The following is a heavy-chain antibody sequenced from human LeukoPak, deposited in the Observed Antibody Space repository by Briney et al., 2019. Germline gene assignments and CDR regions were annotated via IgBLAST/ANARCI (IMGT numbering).Heavy chain of an antibody. CDR2: IYSGGTT. CDR3: AREGTAATSTPSD. D-gene: IGHD6-13*01. J-gene: IGHJ4*02. CDR1: GFTVSRNY. Sequence: GGSLRLSCAVSGFTVSRNYMCWVRQAPGKGLEWVSGIYSGGTTYYADSVKGRFTVSRDDSKNTLYLQMNSLRAEDTAVYYCAREGTAATSTPSDWGQGTLVTVSS. V-gene: IGHV3-53*01.